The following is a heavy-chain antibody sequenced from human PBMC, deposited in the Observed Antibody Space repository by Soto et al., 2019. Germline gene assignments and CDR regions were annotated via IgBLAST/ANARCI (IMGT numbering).Heavy chain of an antibody. J-gene: IGHJ4*02. V-gene: IGHV3-64D*06. Sequence: GGSLRLSCSASGFIFSESTIYWVRQVPGKGLEAISAVSTSGRSTYYADSVKDRFTISRDNSKNTLFLQMGSLRPEDTAIYYCVKQAHGLDGVAFDYWGQGTLVTVSS. D-gene: IGHD2-15*01. CDR1: GFIFSEST. CDR3: VKQAHGLDGVAFDY. CDR2: VSTSGRST.